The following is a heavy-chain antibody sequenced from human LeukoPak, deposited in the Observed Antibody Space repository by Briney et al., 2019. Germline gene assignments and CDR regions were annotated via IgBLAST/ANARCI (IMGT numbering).Heavy chain of an antibody. D-gene: IGHD4-17*01. J-gene: IGHJ4*02. CDR1: GFTFRTYN. CDR2: ITSGGTTI. Sequence: PGGSLRLSCAASGFTFRTYNMNWVRQAPGKGLEWVSYITSGGTTIYYADSVKGRFTISRDNAKNSLYLQMNSLRAEDTAVYYCARDYSTVTTFFDYRGQGTLVTVSS. V-gene: IGHV3-48*01. CDR3: ARDYSTVTTFFDY.